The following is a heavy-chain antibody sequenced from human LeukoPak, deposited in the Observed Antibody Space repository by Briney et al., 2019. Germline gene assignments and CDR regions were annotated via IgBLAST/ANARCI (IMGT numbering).Heavy chain of an antibody. V-gene: IGHV4-34*01. J-gene: IGHJ4*02. D-gene: IGHD5-18*01. CDR1: GGSFSGYY. CDR2: INHSGST. CDR3: ASFKRGYSYGRFDY. Sequence: PSETLSLTCAVYGGSFSGYYWSWIRQPPGKGLEWTGEINHSGSTNYNPSLKSRVTISVDTSKNQFSLKLSSVTAADTAVYYCASFKRGYSYGRFDYWGQGTLVTVSS.